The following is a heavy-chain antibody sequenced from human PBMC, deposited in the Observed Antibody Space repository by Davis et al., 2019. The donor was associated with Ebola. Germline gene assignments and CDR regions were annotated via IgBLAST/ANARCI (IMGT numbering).Heavy chain of an antibody. CDR3: ARQSSWYDDGNDY. D-gene: IGHD6-13*01. Sequence: GESLKISCKGSGYSFTSYWIAWVRQMPGKGLEWMGIIYPGDSDTKYSPSFQGQVTISADKSISTAYLQWSSLKASDTAMYYCARQSSWYDDGNDYWGQGTLVTVSS. CDR2: IYPGDSDT. CDR1: GYSFTSYW. J-gene: IGHJ4*02. V-gene: IGHV5-51*01.